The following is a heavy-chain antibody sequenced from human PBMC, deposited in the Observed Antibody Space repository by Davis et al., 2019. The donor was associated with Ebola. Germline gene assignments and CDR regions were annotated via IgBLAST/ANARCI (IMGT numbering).Heavy chain of an antibody. J-gene: IGHJ5*01. CDR3: ATLWEEVVS. CDR2: ISKRDNTI. Sequence: PGGSLRLSCAASGFTFSSYGMHWVRQAAGKGLEWVSYISKRDNTIYYADSVKGRFTISRDNAKNMVYLQMNSLRVEDTGVYYCATLWEEVVSWGQGTLVTVSP. V-gene: IGHV3-48*04. CDR1: GFTFSSYG. D-gene: IGHD1-26*01.